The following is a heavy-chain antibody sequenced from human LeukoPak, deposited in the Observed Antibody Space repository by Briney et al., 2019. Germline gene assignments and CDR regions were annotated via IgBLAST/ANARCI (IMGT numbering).Heavy chain of an antibody. D-gene: IGHD2-21*02. CDR1: GFTLISYS. V-gene: IGHV3-21*01. Sequence: GGALRLSCAASGFTLISYSMNWVRQTPGKGPEWVSSISSSGNSLYYADSGKGRFTISRDNAKNSLYLQMNSLRAEDTAVYYCARAAYCGGDCYSEGEHFDYWGQGTLVTVSS. J-gene: IGHJ4*02. CDR3: ARAAYCGGDCYSEGEHFDY. CDR2: ISSSGNSL.